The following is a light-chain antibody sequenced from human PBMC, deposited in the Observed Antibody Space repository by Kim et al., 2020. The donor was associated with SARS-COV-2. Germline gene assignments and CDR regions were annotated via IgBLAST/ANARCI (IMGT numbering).Light chain of an antibody. CDR1: SSDVGGYNY. V-gene: IGLV2-14*01. J-gene: IGLJ3*02. CDR3: SSYTSSSTLV. CDR2: EVS. Sequence: GQSFTISCTGTSSDVGGYNYVSWYQHPPGKAPKLVIYEVSNRPSGVSNRFSGSKSGNTASLTISGLQAEDEADYYCSSYTSSSTLVFGGGTQLTVL.